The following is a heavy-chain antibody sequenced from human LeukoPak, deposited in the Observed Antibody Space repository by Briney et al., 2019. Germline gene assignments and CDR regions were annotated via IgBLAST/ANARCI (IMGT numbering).Heavy chain of an antibody. D-gene: IGHD3-22*01. CDR1: GGSISSFY. CDR2: IYTSGST. Sequence: SETLSLTCTVSGGSISSFYWSWIRQPPGKGLEWIGRIYTSGSTNYSPSLKSRVTISVDTSKNQFSLKLSSVTAADTAVYYCAREGKWLPAHWGQGTLVTVSS. V-gene: IGHV4-4*08. J-gene: IGHJ4*02. CDR3: AREGKWLPAH.